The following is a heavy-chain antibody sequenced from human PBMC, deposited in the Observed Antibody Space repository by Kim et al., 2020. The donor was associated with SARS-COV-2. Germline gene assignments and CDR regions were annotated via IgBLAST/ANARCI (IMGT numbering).Heavy chain of an antibody. V-gene: IGHV3-13*01. Sequence: GGSLRLSCAASGFTFRTCDAHWVRQASGKGLEWVSAIGRADDTYYSDSVRGRFTISRDIVNNVMYLQMNSLRPGDTAVYYCAREKRAEAGFDAFYMWGHGTLVTVSS. D-gene: IGHD6-19*01. CDR2: IGRADDT. CDR1: GFTFRTCD. J-gene: IGHJ3*02. CDR3: AREKRAEAGFDAFYM.